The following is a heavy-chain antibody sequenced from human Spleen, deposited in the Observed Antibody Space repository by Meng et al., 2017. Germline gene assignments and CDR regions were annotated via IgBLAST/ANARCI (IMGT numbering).Heavy chain of an antibody. D-gene: IGHD4-11*01. J-gene: IGHJ4*02. CDR3: ARGPTTMAHDFDY. V-gene: IGHV4-34*01. Sequence: QVQLQDSGTGLVRPSETLSLICVVSGGSFSDYYWSWIRQPSGKGLEWIGEINHSGSTNYNPSLESRATISVDTSQNNLSLKLSSVTAADSAVYYCARGPTTMAHDFDYWGQGTLVTVSS. CDR1: GGSFSDYY. CDR2: INHSGST.